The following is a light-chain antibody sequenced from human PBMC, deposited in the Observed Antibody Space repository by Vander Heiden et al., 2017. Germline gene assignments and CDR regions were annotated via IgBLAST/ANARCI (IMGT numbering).Light chain of an antibody. J-gene: IGKJ4*01. Sequence: DIQTTQSPSSLSASSGVIVTTTSLTCQTIGVSLNWYQQKPGEAPNLLIYIASSLQTGVPPRFSGSASRIDITLTISSLQPEDSATYCYQQTYTTPQTFGGGTKVEIK. CDR3: QQTYTTPQT. CDR2: IAS. V-gene: IGKV1-39*01. CDR1: QTIGVS.